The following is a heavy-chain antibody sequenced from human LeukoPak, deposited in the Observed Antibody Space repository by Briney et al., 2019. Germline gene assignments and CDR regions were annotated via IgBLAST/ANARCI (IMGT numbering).Heavy chain of an antibody. CDR2: ISAYNGNT. CDR1: GYTFTSYG. J-gene: IGHJ4*02. V-gene: IGHV1-18*01. D-gene: IGHD3-10*01. Sequence: ASVKVSCKASGYTFTSYGISWVRQAPGQGLEWMGWISAYNGNTNYAQKLQGRVTMTTDTSTSTAYMELRSLRSDDTAVYYCARSRRGGRGLQPSYYFDYWGQGTLVTVSS. CDR3: ARSRRGGRGLQPSYYFDY.